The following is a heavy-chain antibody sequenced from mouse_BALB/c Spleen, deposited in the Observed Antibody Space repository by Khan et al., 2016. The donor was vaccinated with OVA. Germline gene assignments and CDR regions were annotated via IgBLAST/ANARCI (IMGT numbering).Heavy chain of an antibody. CDR1: GFSLSNYG. CDR2: IWAGGST. CDR3: ARAFYNGAWFAY. D-gene: IGHD1-3*01. Sequence: VQLVESGPGLVAPSQTLSITCTVSGFSLSNYGVHWVRQPPGKGLEWLGVIWAGGSTNHNSALMSRLSISKDDSTSHVFLKMNSLQTDDTARYYCARAFYNGAWFAYWGQGTLVTVSA. J-gene: IGHJ3*01. V-gene: IGHV2-9*02.